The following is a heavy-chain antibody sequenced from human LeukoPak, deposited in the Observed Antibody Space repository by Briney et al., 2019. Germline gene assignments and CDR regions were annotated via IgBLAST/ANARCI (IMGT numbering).Heavy chain of an antibody. J-gene: IGHJ6*03. D-gene: IGHD6-19*01. Sequence: HPSETLSLTCSVSGDSITGYYWGWIRQPPGKGLEWIGNIYYTGNTYYNSSLKSRVTISLDTSKNQFSLKLSSVTAADTAVYYCARGVEAVAASNYYYYYMDVWGKGTTVTVSS. CDR1: GDSITGYY. CDR3: ARGVEAVAASNYYYYYMDV. V-gene: IGHV4-39*01. CDR2: IYYTGNT.